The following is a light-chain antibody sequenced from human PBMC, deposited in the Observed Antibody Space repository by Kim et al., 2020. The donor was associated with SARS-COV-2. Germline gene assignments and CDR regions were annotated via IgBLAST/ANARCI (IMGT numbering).Light chain of an antibody. V-gene: IGLV2-11*02. Sequence: GQAGTNAWTGSSREVGGYNYVSWDQRHPGKGPKLLIYGVNKRASGVPDRFSGSKCDNTASLTISGLQPEDEADYYCCSYAGRYTFVFGGGTKLTVL. CDR3: CSYAGRYTFV. CDR1: SREVGGYNY. J-gene: IGLJ2*01. CDR2: GVN.